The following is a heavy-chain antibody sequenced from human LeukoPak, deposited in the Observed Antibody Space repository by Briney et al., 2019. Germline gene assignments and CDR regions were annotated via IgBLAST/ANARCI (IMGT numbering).Heavy chain of an antibody. Sequence: GESLKISCEGSGYSFVNYWIGWVRQMPGKGLEWMGTIYPRDSDTRYSPSFQGQVTISADKSISTAYLQWSSLKASDTAMYYCARLPSVDTAMVARVGFDYWGQGTLVTVSS. V-gene: IGHV5-51*01. CDR1: GYSFVNYW. CDR2: IYPRDSDT. CDR3: ARLPSVDTAMVARVGFDY. J-gene: IGHJ4*02. D-gene: IGHD5-18*01.